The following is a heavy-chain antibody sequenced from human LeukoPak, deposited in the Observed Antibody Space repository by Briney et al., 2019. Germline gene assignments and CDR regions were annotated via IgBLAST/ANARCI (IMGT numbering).Heavy chain of an antibody. CDR3: ARFYDY. V-gene: IGHV3-30-3*01. CDR2: ISYDGSNK. D-gene: IGHD2/OR15-2a*01. Sequence: GRSLRLSCAASGFTFSSYAMHWVRQAPGKGLEWVAVISYDGSNKYYADSVKGRFTISRDNSKNTLYLQMNSLRAEDTAVYYCARFYDYWGQGTLVTGSS. J-gene: IGHJ4*02. CDR1: GFTFSSYA.